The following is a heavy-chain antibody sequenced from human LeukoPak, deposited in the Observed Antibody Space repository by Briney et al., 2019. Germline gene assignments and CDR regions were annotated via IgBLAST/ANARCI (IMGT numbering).Heavy chain of an antibody. CDR1: GGSISSTNW. V-gene: IGHV4-4*02. CDR3: ARVHKYCSGISCYRFDP. CDR2: VDHSGST. D-gene: IGHD2-2*01. J-gene: IGHJ5*02. Sequence: SETLSLTCGVSGGSISSTNWWSWVRQPPGKGLEWIGEVDHSGSTKYNPALKSRVTISVDKSKNQFSPRLTSVTAADTAVYYCARVHKYCSGISCYRFDPWGQGTLVSVSS.